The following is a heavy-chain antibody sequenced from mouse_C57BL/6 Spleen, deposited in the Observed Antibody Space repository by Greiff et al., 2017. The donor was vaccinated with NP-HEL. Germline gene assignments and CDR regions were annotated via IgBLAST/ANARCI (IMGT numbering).Heavy chain of an antibody. J-gene: IGHJ2*01. CDR3: ARRGLYYDYDY. Sequence: QVQLQQSGPELVKPGASVKISCKASGYSFTSYYIHWVKQRPGQGLEWIGWIYPGSGNTKYNEKFKGKATLTADTSSSNAYMQLSSLTSEDSAVYYCARRGLYYDYDYWGQGTTLTVSS. CDR2: IYPGSGNT. D-gene: IGHD2-4*01. V-gene: IGHV1-66*01. CDR1: GYSFTSYY.